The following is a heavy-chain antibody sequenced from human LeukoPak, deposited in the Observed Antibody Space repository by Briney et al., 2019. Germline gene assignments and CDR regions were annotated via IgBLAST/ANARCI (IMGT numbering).Heavy chain of an antibody. V-gene: IGHV3-23*01. CDR1: GFTFSSYA. CDR2: ISGSGGST. Sequence: PGGSLRLSCAASGFTFSSYAMIWVRQAPGKGLEWVSAISGSGGSTYYADSVKGRFTISRDNSKNTLYLQMNSLRVEDTAVYYCAKGVAAYFDYWGQGTLVTVSS. D-gene: IGHD6-25*01. J-gene: IGHJ4*02. CDR3: AKGVAAYFDY.